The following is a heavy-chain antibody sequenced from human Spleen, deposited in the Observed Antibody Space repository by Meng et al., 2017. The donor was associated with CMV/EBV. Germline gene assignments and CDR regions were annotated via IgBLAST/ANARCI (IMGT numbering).Heavy chain of an antibody. Sequence: GGSLRLSCSASGFTFSTYALHWVRQAPGKGLEWVSVISYDGSNKYYADPVKGRFSISRDNSKNTVFLQMSSLRAEDTAVYYCARGGDYSVFEYWGQGTLVTVSS. J-gene: IGHJ4*02. V-gene: IGHV3-30-3*01. CDR2: ISYDGSNK. D-gene: IGHD4-11*01. CDR1: GFTFSTYA. CDR3: ARGGDYSVFEY.